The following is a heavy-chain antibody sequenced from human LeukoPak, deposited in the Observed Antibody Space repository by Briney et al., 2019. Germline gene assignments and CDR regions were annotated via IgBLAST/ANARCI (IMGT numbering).Heavy chain of an antibody. CDR1: GGTFSSYA. CDR2: IIPIFGTA. Sequence: ASVKVSCKASGGTFSSYAISWVRQAPGQGLEWMGGIIPIFGTANYAQKFQGRVTITADKSTSTAYMELSSLRSEDTAVYYCALGGVEMATHFDYWGQGTLVTVSS. CDR3: ALGGVEMATHFDY. D-gene: IGHD5-24*01. V-gene: IGHV1-69*06. J-gene: IGHJ4*02.